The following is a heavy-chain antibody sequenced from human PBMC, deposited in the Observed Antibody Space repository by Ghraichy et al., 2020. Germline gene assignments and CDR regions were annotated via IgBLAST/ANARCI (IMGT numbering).Heavy chain of an antibody. J-gene: IGHJ4*01. CDR3: AKDPYSSSWYLGKVDY. CDR2: ISGSGDST. V-gene: IGHV3-23*01. CDR1: GFTFSSYA. Sequence: GGSLRLSCAASGFTFSSYAMSWVRQAPGKGLEWVSAISGSGDSTYYADSVKGRFTISRDNSENMLYLHMNSLRAEDTAVYYCAKDPYSSSWYLGKVDYWGHGTLVTVSS. D-gene: IGHD6-13*01.